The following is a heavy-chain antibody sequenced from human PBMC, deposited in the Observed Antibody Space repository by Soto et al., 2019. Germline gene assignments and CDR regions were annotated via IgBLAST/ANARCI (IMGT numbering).Heavy chain of an antibody. CDR2: ISSSGSTI. CDR1: GFTFSSYE. D-gene: IGHD5-18*01. Sequence: GGSLRLSCAASGFTFSSYEMNWVRQAPGKRLEWVSYISSSGSTIYYADSVKGRFTISRDNAKNSLYLQMNSLRAEDTAVYYCHSAYSYGYSFGYWGQGT. CDR3: HSAYSYGYSFGY. V-gene: IGHV3-48*03. J-gene: IGHJ4*02.